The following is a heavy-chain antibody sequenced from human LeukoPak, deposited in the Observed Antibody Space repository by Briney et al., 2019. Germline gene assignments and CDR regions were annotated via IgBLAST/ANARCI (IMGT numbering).Heavy chain of an antibody. Sequence: PSETLSLTCAVYGASLSGSDYYWGWIRQPPGKGLEWIGSIYYSGRTFYNPSLKSRVTISVDTSRNQFSLKLSSVTAADTAVYYCARDDGRGVVTPYWGQGTLVTVSS. CDR3: ARDDGRGVVTPY. D-gene: IGHD2-21*02. J-gene: IGHJ4*02. V-gene: IGHV4-39*07. CDR2: IYYSGRT. CDR1: GASLSGSDYY.